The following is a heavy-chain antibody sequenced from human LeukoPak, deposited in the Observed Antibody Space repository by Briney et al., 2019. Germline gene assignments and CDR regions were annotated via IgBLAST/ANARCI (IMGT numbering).Heavy chain of an antibody. V-gene: IGHV4-31*03. CDR3: ASQPAGWGNLYGY. CDR1: GGSISSGGYY. J-gene: IGHJ4*02. CDR2: IYYSGST. Sequence: NPSETLSLTCTVSGGSISSGGYYWSWIRQHPGKGLEWIGYIYYSGSTYYNPSLKSRVTISVDTSKNQFSLKLSSVTAADTAVYYCASQPAGWGNLYGYWGQGTLVTVSS. D-gene: IGHD4-23*01.